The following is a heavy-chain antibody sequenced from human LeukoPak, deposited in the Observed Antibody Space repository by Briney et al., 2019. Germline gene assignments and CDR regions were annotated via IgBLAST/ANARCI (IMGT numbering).Heavy chain of an antibody. CDR2: ISYDGSNK. D-gene: IGHD3-10*01. V-gene: IGHV3-30*04. CDR1: GFTFSTFV. J-gene: IGHJ6*02. CDR3: SRGGYGSGSYSYYFYGMDV. Sequence: PGRSLRLSCGASGFTFSTFVMHWVRQAPGKGLEWAAVISYDGSNKFCADSVKGRFTISRDNSKNTLYLQMKSLRAEDTAVYYCSRGGYGSGSYSYYFYGMDVWGQGTTVTVSS.